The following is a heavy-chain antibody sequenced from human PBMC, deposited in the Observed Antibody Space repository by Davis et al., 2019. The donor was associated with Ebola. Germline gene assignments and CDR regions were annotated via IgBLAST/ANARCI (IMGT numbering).Heavy chain of an antibody. CDR2: IRSKANSYAT. J-gene: IGHJ5*02. CDR3: TRVRIQLWLSIDP. Sequence: GESLKISCAASGFTFSSYSMNWVRQASGKGLEWVGRIRSKANSYATAYAASVKGRFTISRDDSKNTAYLQMNSLKTEDTAVYYCTRVRIQLWLSIDPWGQGTLVTVSS. V-gene: IGHV3-73*01. D-gene: IGHD5-18*01. CDR1: GFTFSSYS.